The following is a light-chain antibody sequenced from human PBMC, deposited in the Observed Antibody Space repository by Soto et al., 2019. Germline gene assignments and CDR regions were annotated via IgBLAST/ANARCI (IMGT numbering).Light chain of an antibody. CDR2: EVN. CDR3: SSYAGFNTLI. CDR1: SSDVGNYNY. V-gene: IGLV2-8*01. Sequence: QSALTQPPYASGSRGQSVTISCTGTSSDVGNYNYVSWYQQHPGKVPKLLLYEVNKRPSGVPDRFSGSKSGSTASLTVSGLQAEDEADYYCSSYAGFNTLIFGGGTKLTGL. J-gene: IGLJ2*01.